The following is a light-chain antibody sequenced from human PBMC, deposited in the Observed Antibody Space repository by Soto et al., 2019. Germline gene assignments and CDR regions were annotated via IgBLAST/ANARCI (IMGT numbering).Light chain of an antibody. CDR2: GTS. CDR3: QQRNSLPLT. V-gene: IGKV3D-20*02. J-gene: IGKJ4*01. Sequence: EVVFTQSPATLSFSPGERATLSCRASQSLSSINFAWFQQKPGQAPRLLIYGTSSRATGIPDRFSGSGSGTDFTLTISSLEPENFAFYYCQQRNSLPLTFVGGTKVDIK. CDR1: QSLSSIN.